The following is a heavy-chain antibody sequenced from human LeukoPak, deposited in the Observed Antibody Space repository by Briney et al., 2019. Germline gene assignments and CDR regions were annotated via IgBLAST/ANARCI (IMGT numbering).Heavy chain of an antibody. CDR1: GGSISSYY. CDR2: IYTSGST. J-gene: IGHJ3*02. CDR3: ARGNELELDAFDI. Sequence: PSDTLSLTCTVSGGSISSYYWSWIRQPPGTGLELIGYIYTSGSTNYNPSLKSRVTISVDTSKNQFSLKLSSVTAADTAVYYCARGNELELDAFDIWGQGTMVTVSS. D-gene: IGHD1-7*01. V-gene: IGHV4-4*09.